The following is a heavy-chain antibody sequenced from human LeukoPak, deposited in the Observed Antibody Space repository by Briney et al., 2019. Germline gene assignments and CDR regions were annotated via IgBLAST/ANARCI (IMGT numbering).Heavy chain of an antibody. CDR2: IYYSGST. D-gene: IGHD2-2*01. J-gene: IGHJ5*02. Sequence: SETLSLTCTVSGSSISSGGYYWSWIRQHPGKGLEWIGYIYYSGSTYYNPSLKSRVTISVDTSKNQFSLKLSSVTAADTAVYYCAREEHCSSTSCNWFDPWGQGTLVTVSS. CDR1: GSSISSGGYY. V-gene: IGHV4-31*03. CDR3: AREEHCSSTSCNWFDP.